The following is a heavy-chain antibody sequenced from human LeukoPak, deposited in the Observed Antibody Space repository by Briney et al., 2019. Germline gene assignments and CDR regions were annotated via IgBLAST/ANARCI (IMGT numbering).Heavy chain of an antibody. CDR2: INPSGGST. D-gene: IGHD6-6*01. V-gene: IGHV1-46*01. J-gene: IGHJ4*02. CDR1: GYTFTSYY. Sequence: ASVKVSCKASGYTFTSYYMHWVRQAPGQGLEWMGIINPSGGSTSYAQKFQGRVTMTSDTSTSTVYMELSSLRSEDTAVYYCARDRAEYSSSSHHPHYWGQGTLVTVSS. CDR3: ARDRAEYSSSSHHPHY.